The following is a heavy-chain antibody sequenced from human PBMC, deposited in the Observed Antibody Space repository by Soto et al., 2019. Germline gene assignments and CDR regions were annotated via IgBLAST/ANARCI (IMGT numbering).Heavy chain of an antibody. Sequence: PGGSLRLSCAASGFTFSDYWVSWVRQAPGKGPEWVANIKFDGSEKQYVDSVKGRFSISRDNSRNSLFLQMNSLRAGDTAVYYCVKDGGYCSSTTCYSPRNHHFDSWGQGTLVNVSS. D-gene: IGHD2-2*01. CDR1: GFTFSDYW. V-gene: IGHV3-7*03. CDR3: VKDGGYCSSTTCYSPRNHHFDS. J-gene: IGHJ5*01. CDR2: IKFDGSEK.